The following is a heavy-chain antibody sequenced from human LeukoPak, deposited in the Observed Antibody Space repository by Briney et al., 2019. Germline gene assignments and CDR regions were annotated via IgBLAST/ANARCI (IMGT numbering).Heavy chain of an antibody. CDR2: ISSSGSTI. V-gene: IGHV3-11*01. CDR1: GFTFSDYY. J-gene: IGHJ3*02. CDR3: ARDPPKKDAFDI. Sequence: PGRSLRLSCAASGFTFSDYYMSWIRQAPGKGLEWVSYISSSGSTIYYADSVKGRFTISRDNAKNSLYLQMNSLRAEDTAVYYCARDPPKKDAFDIWGQGTMVTVSS.